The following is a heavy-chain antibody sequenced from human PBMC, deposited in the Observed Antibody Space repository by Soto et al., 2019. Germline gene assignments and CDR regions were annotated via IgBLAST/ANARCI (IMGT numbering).Heavy chain of an antibody. D-gene: IGHD6-13*01. J-gene: IGHJ6*02. V-gene: IGHV1-18*01. CDR2: ISAYNGNT. Sequence: QVQLVQSGAEVKKPGASVKDSCKASGYTFTSYGISWVRQAPGQGLERMGWISAYNGNTNYAQKLQGRVTMATDTSTSRDYMEVRSLRSDDTAVYYCARVPLKWVAAAGTNYYYGMDVWGQGTTVTVSS. CDR3: ARVPLKWVAAAGTNYYYGMDV. CDR1: GYTFTSYG.